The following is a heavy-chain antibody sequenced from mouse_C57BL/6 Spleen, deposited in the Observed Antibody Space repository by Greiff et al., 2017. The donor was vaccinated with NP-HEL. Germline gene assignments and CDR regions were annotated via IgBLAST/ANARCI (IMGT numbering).Heavy chain of an antibody. CDR2: INPNNGGT. CDR1: GYTFTDYY. Sequence: EVQLQQSGPELVKPGASVKISCKASGYTFTDYYMNWVKQSHGKSLEWIGDINPNNGGTSYNQKFKGKATLTVDKSSSTAYMELRSLTSEDSAVYYCARGGNSPLDYWGQGTTLTVAS. V-gene: IGHV1-26*01. CDR3: ARGGNSPLDY. J-gene: IGHJ2*01. D-gene: IGHD2-1*01.